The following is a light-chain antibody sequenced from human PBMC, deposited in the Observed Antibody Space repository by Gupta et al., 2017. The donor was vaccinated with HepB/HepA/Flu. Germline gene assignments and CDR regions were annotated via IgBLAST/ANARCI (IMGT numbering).Light chain of an antibody. V-gene: IGKV3-15*01. Sequence: PAFLSVSPRERATLSCRASQSVSSNLAWYQQKPGQAPRLLIYGASTSATGIPARFSGSGSGTEFTLTISSLQSEDFAVYYCQQYNNWPPWTFGQGTKVEIK. CDR3: QQYNNWPPWT. CDR1: QSVSSN. J-gene: IGKJ1*01. CDR2: GAS.